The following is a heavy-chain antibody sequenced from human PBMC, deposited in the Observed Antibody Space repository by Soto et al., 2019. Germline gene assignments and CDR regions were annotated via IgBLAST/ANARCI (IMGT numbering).Heavy chain of an antibody. V-gene: IGHV5-51*01. D-gene: IGHD1-26*01. Sequence: GEPMQVPCQASGYTFATYWSAWVSQLPGKGLEWMGIIYPGDSNIRYSPSFQGQVTISADNSTNTAYLQWSSLQASDSAIFFCARRRNKVGAPLDSWGQGTLVTVSS. CDR3: ARRRNKVGAPLDS. J-gene: IGHJ4*02. CDR1: GYTFATYW. CDR2: IYPGDSNI.